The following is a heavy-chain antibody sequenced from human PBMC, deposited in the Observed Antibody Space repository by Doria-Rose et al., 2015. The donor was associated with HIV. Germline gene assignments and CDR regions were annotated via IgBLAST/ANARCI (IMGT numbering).Heavy chain of an antibody. CDR3: ARAKREAHCSGSGCQSGRYYFDMDV. D-gene: IGHD2-15*01. CDR2: IIPTFGSA. J-gene: IGHJ6*02. V-gene: IGHV1-69*01. Sequence: SWVRQAPGQGLEWMGGIIPTFGSAKYAQKFQDRVTITADESTNIAYLELSSLRSEDTAAYFRARAKREAHCSGSGCQSGRYYFDMDVWGQGTTVTVSS.